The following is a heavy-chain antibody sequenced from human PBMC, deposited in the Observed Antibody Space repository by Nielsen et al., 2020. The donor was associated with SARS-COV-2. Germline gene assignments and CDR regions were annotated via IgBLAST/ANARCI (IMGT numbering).Heavy chain of an antibody. D-gene: IGHD3-3*01. CDR3: ARRVRFLEWLSAFDI. CDR1: GGSISSSSYY. J-gene: IGHJ3*02. Sequence: SETLSLTCTVSGGSISSSSYYWGWIRQPPGKGLEWIGSIYYSGSTYYNPSLKSRVTISVDTSKNQFSLKLSSVTAADTAVYYCARRVRFLEWLSAFDIWGQGTMVTVSS. V-gene: IGHV4-39*01. CDR2: IYYSGST.